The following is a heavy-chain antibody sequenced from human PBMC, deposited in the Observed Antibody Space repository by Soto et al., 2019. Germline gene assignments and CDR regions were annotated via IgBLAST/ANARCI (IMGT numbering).Heavy chain of an antibody. CDR1: GGSISSGGYY. D-gene: IGHD2-2*01. CDR3: ARDRASTVDGMDV. Sequence: QVQLQESGPGLVKPSQTLSLTCTVSGGSISSGGYYWSWIRQHPGKGLEWIGYIYYSGSTYYNPALTSRVTISVDTSKNQFSLKLSSVTAADTAVYYCARDRASTVDGMDVWGQGTTVTVSS. J-gene: IGHJ6*02. CDR2: IYYSGST. V-gene: IGHV4-31*03.